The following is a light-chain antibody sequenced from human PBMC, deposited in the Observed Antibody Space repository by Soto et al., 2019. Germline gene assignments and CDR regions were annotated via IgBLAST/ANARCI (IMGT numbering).Light chain of an antibody. CDR2: AAS. CDR3: QKYDSVLLI. J-gene: IGKJ4*01. V-gene: IGKV1-27*01. Sequence: DIQMTQSPSSLSASVGDRVTITCRASQAINNYVAWYQQKPGQCPQLLIYAASTLQSGVPARFSGSGSGTDLTLTIRILQPEDVATYYCQKYDSVLLIFGGGTKVEVK. CDR1: QAINNY.